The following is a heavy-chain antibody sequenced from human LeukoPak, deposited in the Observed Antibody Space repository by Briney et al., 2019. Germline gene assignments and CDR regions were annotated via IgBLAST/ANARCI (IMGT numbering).Heavy chain of an antibody. CDR3: AKEHLAGYRYGVYYCGL. CDR2: ISYDGSNK. Sequence: GGSLRLSFAASGFTISNYGMHWVRQAPGKGLEWVAVISYDGSNKNYVDSVKGRFTISRDNSKNTLYLQMSSLRGEGTAVYYCAKEHLAGYRYGVYYCGLWAQGTLVTVSS. V-gene: IGHV3-30*18. J-gene: IGHJ4*02. D-gene: IGHD5-18*01. CDR1: GFTISNYG.